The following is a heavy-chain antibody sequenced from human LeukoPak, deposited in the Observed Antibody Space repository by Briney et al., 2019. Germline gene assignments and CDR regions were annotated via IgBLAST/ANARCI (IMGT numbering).Heavy chain of an antibody. Sequence: SVKVSCKASGGTFSSYAISWVRQAPGQGLEWMGRIIPIFGTANYAQKFQGRVTITTDESTSTAYMELSSLRSEDPAVYYCARGTSGTTSLFYWGQGTLVTVSS. CDR2: IIPIFGTA. CDR1: GGTFSSYA. V-gene: IGHV1-69*05. D-gene: IGHD1-7*01. J-gene: IGHJ4*02. CDR3: ARGTSGTTSLFY.